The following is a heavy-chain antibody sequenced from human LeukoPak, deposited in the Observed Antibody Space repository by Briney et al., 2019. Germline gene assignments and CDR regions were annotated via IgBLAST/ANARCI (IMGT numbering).Heavy chain of an antibody. CDR3: ARGGLGELSSTVYFDY. V-gene: IGHV3-33*01. CDR1: GFTFSSYG. CDR2: IWYDGSNK. J-gene: IGHJ4*02. Sequence: GGSLRLSCAASGFTFSSYGMHWVRQAPGKGLEWVAVIWYDGSNKYYADSVKGRFTISRDNSKNTLYLQMNSLRAEDTAVYYCARGGLGELSSTVYFDYWGQGTLVTVSS. D-gene: IGHD3-16*02.